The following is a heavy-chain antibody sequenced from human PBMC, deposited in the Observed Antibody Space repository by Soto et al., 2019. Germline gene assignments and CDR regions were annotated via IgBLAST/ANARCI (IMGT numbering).Heavy chain of an antibody. V-gene: IGHV4-34*01. CDR3: ATATSHYSSGRYEGGYYYFDY. Sequence: QVQLQQWGSGLLKPSETLSLTCAVYGGSLSGYYWSWIRQSPGKGLEWIGQINHSGSANYHPSLNTRVNLFLHPSGKELTLELCSVTAADSAVYSCATATSHYSSGRYEGGYYYFDYWGQGTLVNVSS. CDR1: GGSLSGYY. J-gene: IGHJ4*02. CDR2: INHSGSA. D-gene: IGHD3-10*01.